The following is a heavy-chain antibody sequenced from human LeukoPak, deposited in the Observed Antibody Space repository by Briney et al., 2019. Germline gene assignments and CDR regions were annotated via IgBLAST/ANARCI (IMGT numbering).Heavy chain of an antibody. V-gene: IGHV4-39*01. CDR3: ARHDLYYDILTGYYPPLYFDY. J-gene: IGHJ4*02. CDR2: IYYSGST. CDR1: GGSISSSSYY. Sequence: SETLSLTCTVSGGSISSSSYYWGWIRQPPGKGLEWIGSIYYSGSTYYNPSLKSRVTISVDTSKNQFSLKLSSVTAADTAVYYCARHDLYYDILTGYYPPLYFDYWGQGTLVTVSS. D-gene: IGHD3-9*01.